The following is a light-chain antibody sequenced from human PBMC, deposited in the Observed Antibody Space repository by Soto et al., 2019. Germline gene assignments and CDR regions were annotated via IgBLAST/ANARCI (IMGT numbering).Light chain of an antibody. J-gene: IGKJ1*01. CDR3: LQVSSFPRT. V-gene: IGKV1-5*03. CDR1: RSIINC. CDR2: KAS. Sequence: DIQLTQSPSTLSASVGDRVTITCRASRSIINCLAWYQQKSGKVPKLLIYKASNLQTGVPSRFSGSGYGTEFTLTISSLQPDDVATYYCLQVSSFPRTFGQGTKVDIK.